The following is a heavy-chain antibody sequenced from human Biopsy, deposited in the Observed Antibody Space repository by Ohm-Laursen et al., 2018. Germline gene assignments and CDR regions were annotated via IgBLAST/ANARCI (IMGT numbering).Heavy chain of an antibody. Sequence: SETLSLTCAVSGVSIRGYYWGWVRRPAGRGLEWIGRVYVGGSNNYNPSLRSRVSLSVDTSKNQFSLMLSGVTAADTAVYYCVSIFHTNNERRPFDMWGQGTMVAVSA. CDR2: VYVGGSN. CDR1: GVSIRGYY. D-gene: IGHD2-21*01. V-gene: IGHV4-4*07. J-gene: IGHJ3*02. CDR3: VSIFHTNNERRPFDM.